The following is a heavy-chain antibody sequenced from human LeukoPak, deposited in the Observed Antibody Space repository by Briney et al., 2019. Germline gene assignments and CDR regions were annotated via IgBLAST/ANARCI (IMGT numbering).Heavy chain of an antibody. CDR1: SGSFSGYY. CDR3: ARHRPGRDWFDP. CDR2: INHSGST. V-gene: IGHV4-34*01. Sequence: SETLSLTCAVYSGSFSGYYWSWIRQPPGKGLEWIGEINHSGSTNYNPSLKSRLTISVDTSKSQFSLKLSSVTAADTSVYYCARHRPGRDWFDPWGQGTLVTVSS. J-gene: IGHJ5*02.